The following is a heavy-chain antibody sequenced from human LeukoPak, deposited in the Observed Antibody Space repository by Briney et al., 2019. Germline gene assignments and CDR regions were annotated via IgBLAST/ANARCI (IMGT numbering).Heavy chain of an antibody. CDR2: IYYSGST. CDR1: GGSISSYY. V-gene: IGHV4-59*01. J-gene: IGHJ4*02. CDR3: ARGRSYFDY. Sequence: SETLSLTCTVSGGSISSYYWNWIRRPPGKGLEWIGYIYYSGSTNYNPSLKSRVTISVDTSKNQFSLKLSSVTAADTAVYYCARGRSYFDYWSQGTLVTVSS.